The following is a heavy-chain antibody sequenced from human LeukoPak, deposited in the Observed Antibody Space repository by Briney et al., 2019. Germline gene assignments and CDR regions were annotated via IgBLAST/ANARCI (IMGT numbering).Heavy chain of an antibody. CDR3: AKDSSSWYFWLYYFDY. D-gene: IGHD6-13*01. J-gene: IGHJ4*02. Sequence: GGSLRLSCAASGFTFNTYGMHWVRQAPGKGLEWVAVISYDGSNKYYADSVKGRFTISRDNSKNTLYLQMNSLRAEDTAVYYCAKDSSSWYFWLYYFDYWGQGTLVTVSS. CDR1: GFTFNTYG. V-gene: IGHV3-30*18. CDR2: ISYDGSNK.